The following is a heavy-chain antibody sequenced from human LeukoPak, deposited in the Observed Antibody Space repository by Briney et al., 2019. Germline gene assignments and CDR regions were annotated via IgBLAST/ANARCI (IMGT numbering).Heavy chain of an antibody. CDR1: GFTFSDYY. V-gene: IGHV3-11*01. CDR2: ISSSGSTI. J-gene: IGHJ3*02. D-gene: IGHD3-22*01. Sequence: GGSLRLSCAASGFTFSDYYMSWIRQAPGKGLEWVSYISSSGSTIYYADSVKGRFTISRDNAKNSLYLQMNSLRAEDTAVYYCARGQTYYYDSSGYLNAFDIWGQGTMVTVSS. CDR3: ARGQTYYYDSSGYLNAFDI.